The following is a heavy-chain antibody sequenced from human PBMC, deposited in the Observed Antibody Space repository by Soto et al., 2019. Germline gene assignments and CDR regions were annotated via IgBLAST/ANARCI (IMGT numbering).Heavy chain of an antibody. CDR1: GGSISSSNW. J-gene: IGHJ5*02. CDR3: GSAGTGGEGSHVVAGAYWLDA. Sequence: QVQLPESGPGLVKPSGTLSLTCAVSGGSISSSNWWSWVRQPPGKGLEWIGEIYHSGSTNYNPSLKSRATMAVDKANNHSFLKLSSVTDAGTAAEYCGSAGTGGEGSHVVAGAYWLDAWGQGTLVTVSS. V-gene: IGHV4-4*02. CDR2: IYHSGST. D-gene: IGHD2-15*01.